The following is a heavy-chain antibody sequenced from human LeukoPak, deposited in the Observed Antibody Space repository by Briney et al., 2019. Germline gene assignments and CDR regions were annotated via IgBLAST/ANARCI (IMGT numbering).Heavy chain of an antibody. V-gene: IGHV3-74*01. D-gene: IGHD3-16*02. CDR3: ARDRFGSSNAHYDYVWGSYRASYYMDV. CDR2: INSDGSST. CDR1: GFTFSSYW. Sequence: PGGSLRLSCAASGFTFSSYWMHWVRQAPGKGLVWVSRINSDGSSTSYADSVKGRFTISRDNAKNTLYLQMNSLRAEDTAVYYCARDRFGSSNAHYDYVWGSYRASYYMDVWGKGTTVTVSS. J-gene: IGHJ6*03.